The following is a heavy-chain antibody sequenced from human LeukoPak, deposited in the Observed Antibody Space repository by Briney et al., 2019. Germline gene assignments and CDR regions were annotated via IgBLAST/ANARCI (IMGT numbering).Heavy chain of an antibody. Sequence: IPGGSLRLSCAASGFTFSSYTMTWVRQAPGKGLEWVSSISSSSSHIYYADSVKGRFTISRDNAKNSLHLQMNSLRAEDTAVYYCARVVPGTGFFYWGQGTLVTVSS. CDR2: ISSSSSHI. CDR1: GFTFSSYT. CDR3: ARVVPGTGFFY. J-gene: IGHJ4*02. V-gene: IGHV3-21*01. D-gene: IGHD6-19*01.